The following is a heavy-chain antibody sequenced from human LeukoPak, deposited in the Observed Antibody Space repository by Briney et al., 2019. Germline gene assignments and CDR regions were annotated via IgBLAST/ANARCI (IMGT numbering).Heavy chain of an antibody. CDR3: ATDPGHSGMDH. Sequence: ASVKVSCKASGYTFTSYGISWVRQAPGQGLEWMGWINPQSGGTTYSQKFQDRVTLTSDASIRTAYMELRRLTSGDTVVYYCATDPGHSGMDHWGLGSLVTVSS. CDR2: INPQSGGT. J-gene: IGHJ4*02. D-gene: IGHD3-10*01. V-gene: IGHV1-2*02. CDR1: GYTFTSYG.